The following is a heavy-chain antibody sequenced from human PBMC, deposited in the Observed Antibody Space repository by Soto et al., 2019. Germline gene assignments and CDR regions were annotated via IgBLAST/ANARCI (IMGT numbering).Heavy chain of an antibody. CDR1: GFTFSSYA. V-gene: IGHV3-23*01. D-gene: IGHD3-3*01. Sequence: GGSLRLSCAASGFTFSSYAMSWVRQAPGKGLEWVSAISGSGGSTYYADSVKGRFTISRDNSKNTLYLQMNSLRAEDTAVYYCAKDLGRITIFGVVEYYGIDVWGQGTTVTVSS. J-gene: IGHJ6*02. CDR3: AKDLGRITIFGVVEYYGIDV. CDR2: ISGSGGST.